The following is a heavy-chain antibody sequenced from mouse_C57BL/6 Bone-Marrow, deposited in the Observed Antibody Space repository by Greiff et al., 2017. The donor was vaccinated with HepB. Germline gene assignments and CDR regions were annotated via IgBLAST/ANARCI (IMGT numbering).Heavy chain of an antibody. D-gene: IGHD1-1*01. Sequence: EVQLQQSGPVLVKPGASVKMSCKASGYTFTDYCMNWVKQSHGQSLEWIGVINPYNGGTSYNQKFKGKATLTVDKSSSTAYMQLNSLTSEDSAVYYGASWGSYGSSYFYWYFDVWGTGTTVTVSS. CDR2: INPYNGGT. CDR1: GYTFTDYC. J-gene: IGHJ1*03. V-gene: IGHV1-19*01. CDR3: ASWGSYGSSYFYWYFDV.